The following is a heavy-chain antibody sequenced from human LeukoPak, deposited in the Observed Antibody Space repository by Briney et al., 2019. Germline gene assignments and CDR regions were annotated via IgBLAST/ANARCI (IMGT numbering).Heavy chain of an antibody. Sequence: QPAESLTLSCAASGFTFSSYAMSWVRQAPGKGLEWVSAISGSGGSTYYADSVKGRFTISRDNSKNTLYLQMHSLRAEDTAVYYCARGYIQLSNWGQGTLVTVSS. CDR2: ISGSGGST. D-gene: IGHD5-18*01. CDR3: ARGYIQLSN. J-gene: IGHJ4*02. V-gene: IGHV3-23*01. CDR1: GFTFSSYA.